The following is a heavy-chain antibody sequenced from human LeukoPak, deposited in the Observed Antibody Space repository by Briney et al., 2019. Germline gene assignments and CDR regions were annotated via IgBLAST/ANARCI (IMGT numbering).Heavy chain of an antibody. CDR1: GYTFTSYG. V-gene: IGHV1-18*01. J-gene: IGHJ4*02. Sequence: ASVKVSCKASGYTFTSYGISGVRQAPGQGLEWMGWISAYNGNTNYAQKLQGRVTMTTDTSTSTAYMELRSLRSDDTAVYYCARDSYYDSSGYYYGSGMDYWGQGTLVTVSS. CDR3: ARDSYYDSSGYYYGSGMDY. D-gene: IGHD3-22*01. CDR2: ISAYNGNT.